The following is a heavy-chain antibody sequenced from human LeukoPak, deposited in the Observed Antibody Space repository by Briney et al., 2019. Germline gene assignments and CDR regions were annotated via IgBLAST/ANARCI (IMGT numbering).Heavy chain of an antibody. CDR1: GFTVSDSP. J-gene: IGHJ4*02. CDR3: ARQPQGTGTVDY. Sequence: PGVSLRLSSAASGFTVSDSPIHWVRQASGKGLEGFVRVRDKGHNYATGYAASVTGRWITSRDASKDTAYLQMTSLKTEDTSMYYCARQPQGTGTVDYWGEATLVADCS. CDR2: VRDKGHNYAT. D-gene: IGHD3-10*01. V-gene: IGHV3-73*01.